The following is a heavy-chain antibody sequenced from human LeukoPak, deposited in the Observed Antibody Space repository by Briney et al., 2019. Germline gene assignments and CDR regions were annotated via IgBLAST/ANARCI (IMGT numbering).Heavy chain of an antibody. V-gene: IGHV1-2*02. CDR2: INPNSGGT. CDR1: GYTFTGYY. J-gene: IGHJ3*02. CDR3: AREGCSSTSCYPDDAFDI. D-gene: IGHD2-2*01. Sequence: ASVKVSCKASGYTFTGYYMHWVRQAPGQGLEWMGWINPNSGGTNYAQKFQGRVTTTRDTSISTAYMELSRLRSDDTAVYYCAREGCSSTSCYPDDAFDIWGQGTMVTVSS.